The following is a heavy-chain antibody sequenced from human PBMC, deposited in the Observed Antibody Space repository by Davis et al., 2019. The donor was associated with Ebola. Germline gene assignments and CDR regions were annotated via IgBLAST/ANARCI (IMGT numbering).Heavy chain of an antibody. CDR2: IYSSGST. J-gene: IGHJ4*02. D-gene: IGHD3-16*02. CDR3: ARVGCYDYIWGSYRCYYFDY. Sequence: SETLSLTCTVSGGSISSSSYYWGWLRQPPGKGLAGIGNIYSSGSTYYSPSLQSRVTISVDTSKNQFSLKLSSVIAADTAVYYCARVGCYDYIWGSYRCYYFDYWGQGTLVTVSS. V-gene: IGHV4-39*01. CDR1: GGSISSSSYY.